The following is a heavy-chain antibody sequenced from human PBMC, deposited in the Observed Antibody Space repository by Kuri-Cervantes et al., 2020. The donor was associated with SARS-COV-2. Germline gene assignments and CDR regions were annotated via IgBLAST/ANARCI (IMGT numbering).Heavy chain of an antibody. CDR3: ARNLGAGDGYNRGFDY. CDR2: IIPMFGVI. V-gene: IGHV1-69*13. Sequence: SVKVSCKASGGPFSKFTINWVRQAPGQGLEWMGGIIPMFGVISYAQKFQGRVTITADESTSTSYMEQGSLRSDDTAVYYCARNLGAGDGYNRGFDYWGQGTLVTVSS. CDR1: GGPFSKFT. J-gene: IGHJ4*02. D-gene: IGHD5-24*01.